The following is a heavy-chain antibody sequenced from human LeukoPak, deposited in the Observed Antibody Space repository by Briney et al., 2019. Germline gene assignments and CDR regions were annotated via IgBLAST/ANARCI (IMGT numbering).Heavy chain of an antibody. J-gene: IGHJ6*02. D-gene: IGHD2-2*01. CDR1: GFTFDDYG. Sequence: GGSLRLSCAASGFTFDDYGMSWVRRSPGKGREWGAGINWNGGSTGYAGSVKGRFTISRDNAKNSLYLQMNSLRAEDTALYYCARGGGDCSSTSCYGDVWGQGTTVTVSS. CDR3: ARGGGDCSSTSCYGDV. V-gene: IGHV3-20*04. CDR2: INWNGGST.